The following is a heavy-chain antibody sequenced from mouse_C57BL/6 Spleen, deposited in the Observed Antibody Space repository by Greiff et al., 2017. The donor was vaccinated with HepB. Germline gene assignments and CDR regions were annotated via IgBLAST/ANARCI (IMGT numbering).Heavy chain of an antibody. D-gene: IGHD3-3*01. CDR2: ISSGSSTI. J-gene: IGHJ4*01. CDR1: GFTFSDYG. V-gene: IGHV5-17*01. Sequence: DVQLVESGGGLVKPGGSLKLSCAASGFTFSDYGMHWVRQAPEKGLEWVAYISSGSSTIYYADTVKGRFTISRDNAKNTLFLQMTSLRSEDTAMYYCASRGLEGSMDYWGQGTSVTVSS. CDR3: ASRGLEGSMDY.